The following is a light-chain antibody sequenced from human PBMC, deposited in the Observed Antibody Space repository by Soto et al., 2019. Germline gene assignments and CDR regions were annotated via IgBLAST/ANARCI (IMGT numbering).Light chain of an antibody. CDR2: AAS. J-gene: IGKJ1*01. Sequence: AIRMTQSPSSLSACTVGRVSITCRARQCISSYLDWYQKKPGKAPKLLIYAASTLQSGVPSRFRGSGSATDLPITIRCLQSEDFATYYCPKYYSHXPKTSGQGTKV. CDR1: QCISSY. CDR3: PKYYSHXPKT. V-gene: IGKV1-8*01.